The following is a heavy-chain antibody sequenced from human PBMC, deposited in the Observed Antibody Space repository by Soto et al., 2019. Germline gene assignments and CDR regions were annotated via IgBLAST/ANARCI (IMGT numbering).Heavy chain of an antibody. CDR1: GFTFSSYA. V-gene: IGHV3-23*01. CDR2: ISGSGGST. CDR3: AKGDSSSWSDLQFDY. Sequence: GGSLRLSCAASGFTFSSYAMSWVRQAPGKGLEWVLAISGSGGSTYYADSVKGRFTISRDNSKNTLYLQMNSLRAEDTAVYYCAKGDSSSWSDLQFDYWGQGTLVTAPQ. J-gene: IGHJ4*02. D-gene: IGHD6-13*01.